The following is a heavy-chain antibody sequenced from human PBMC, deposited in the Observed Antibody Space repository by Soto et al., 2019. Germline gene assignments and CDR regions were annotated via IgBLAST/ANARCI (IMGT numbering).Heavy chain of an antibody. CDR3: ARGLRTGNYGMDV. J-gene: IGHJ6*02. Sequence: GASVKVSCKASGGTFDNYAVSWVRQAPGQGLEWMGGIIPIFETVNYAQRFQGRLTIAADESTSTAYMELTSLTSADTAIYFCARGLRTGNYGMDVWGQGTTVTVSS. CDR1: GGTFDNYA. V-gene: IGHV1-69*13. D-gene: IGHD2-15*01. CDR2: IIPIFETV.